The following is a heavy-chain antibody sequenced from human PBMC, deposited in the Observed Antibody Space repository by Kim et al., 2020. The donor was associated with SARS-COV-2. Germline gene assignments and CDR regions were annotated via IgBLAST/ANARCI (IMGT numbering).Heavy chain of an antibody. J-gene: IGHJ6*02. CDR2: INPSGGST. CDR3: AREGMVRGVKESYYYYGMDV. Sequence: ASVKVSCKASGYTFTSYYMHWVRQAPGQGLEWMGIINPSGGSTSYAQKFQGRVTMTRDTSTSTVYMELSSLRSEDTAVYYCAREGMVRGVKESYYYYGMDVWGQGTTVTVSS. CDR1: GYTFTSYY. D-gene: IGHD3-10*01. V-gene: IGHV1-46*01.